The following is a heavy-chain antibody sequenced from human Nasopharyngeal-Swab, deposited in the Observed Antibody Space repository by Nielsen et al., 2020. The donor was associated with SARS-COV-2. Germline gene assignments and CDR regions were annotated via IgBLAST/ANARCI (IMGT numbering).Heavy chain of an antibody. CDR1: GLTFSSHV. Sequence: GESLTMSCAASGLTFSSHVMDWVPQAPGKGVEWVAATWSDGSNKIYTDSVKGRFTFSRDNSKNTLYLQMNSLRAEDTAVYYCARDGMGGYPLYSFDSWGQGTLVTVSS. D-gene: IGHD1-26*01. CDR2: TWSDGSNK. J-gene: IGHJ4*02. V-gene: IGHV3-33*01. CDR3: ARDGMGGYPLYSFDS.